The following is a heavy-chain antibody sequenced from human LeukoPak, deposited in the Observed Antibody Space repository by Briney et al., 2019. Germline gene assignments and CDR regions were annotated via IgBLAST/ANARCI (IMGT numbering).Heavy chain of an antibody. CDR1: QFTLSSYS. CDR2: ISGSGGST. CDR3: AKSWGYTRPYYNYMDV. V-gene: IGHV3-23*01. Sequence: PGGSLRLSCAASQFTLSSYSMNWVRQAPGKGLEWVSAISGSGGSTYYADSVKGRFTISRDNSKNTLSLQMNGLRPEDTAVYYCAKSWGYTRPYYNYMDVWGKGTTVTVSS. D-gene: IGHD3-16*02. J-gene: IGHJ6*03.